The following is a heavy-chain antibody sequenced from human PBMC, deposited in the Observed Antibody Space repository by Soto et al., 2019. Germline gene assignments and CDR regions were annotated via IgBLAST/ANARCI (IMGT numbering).Heavy chain of an antibody. CDR1: GFTFSDYW. Sequence: PGGSLRLSCAASGFTFSDYWMHWVRQAPGKGLLWVARIYSDGTGTIYADFAKGRFTISRDNAKNTLYLQMNSLRAEDSAVYYCARDYHYNMDAWGQGTTVTVSS. V-gene: IGHV3-74*01. J-gene: IGHJ6*03. CDR2: IYSDGTGT. CDR3: ARDYHYNMDA.